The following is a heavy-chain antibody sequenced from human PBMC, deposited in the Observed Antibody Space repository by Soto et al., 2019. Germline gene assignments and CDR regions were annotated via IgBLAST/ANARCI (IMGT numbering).Heavy chain of an antibody. CDR2: ISGSDDGT. Sequence: EVQLLESGGGLVQPGGSLRLSCAASGFTFSNYAMSWVRQAPGKGLEWVSGISGSDDGTFYADSVKGRFTVSRDNSKNTLYLQMTSVRAADTAVYYCAKGPYSGGSYNWFGPWGQGTVVTVSS. CDR1: GFTFSNYA. J-gene: IGHJ5*02. V-gene: IGHV3-23*01. CDR3: AKGPYSGGSYNWFGP. D-gene: IGHD6-25*01.